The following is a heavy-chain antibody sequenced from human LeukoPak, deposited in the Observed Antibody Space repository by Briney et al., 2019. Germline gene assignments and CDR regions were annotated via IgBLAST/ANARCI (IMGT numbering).Heavy chain of an antibody. Sequence: PGGSLRLSCAASGFAFRSYGMHGVRQAPGKGLEWVAVISYDGSNKYYADSVKGRFTISRENSKHTLYLQMNSLKPEDTALYYCAKDLIAVAGIDYWGQGTLVTVSS. J-gene: IGHJ4*02. D-gene: IGHD6-19*01. CDR2: ISYDGSNK. CDR3: AKDLIAVAGIDY. V-gene: IGHV3-30*18. CDR1: GFAFRSYG.